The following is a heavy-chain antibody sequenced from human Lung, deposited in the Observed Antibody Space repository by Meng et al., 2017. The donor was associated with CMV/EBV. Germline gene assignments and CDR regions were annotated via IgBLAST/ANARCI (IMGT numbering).Heavy chain of an antibody. V-gene: IGHV4-59*12. CDR3: ARGAYYDSSGYDDWFDP. CDR1: GGSISSCY. J-gene: IGHJ5*02. D-gene: IGHD3-22*01. Sequence: SETXSLTCTVSGGSISSCYWRWIRQPPGKGLEWIGYMFYSGSTNYSPSLKSRVTISVDTSKNQFSLKLSSVTAADTAVYYCARGAYYDSSGYDDWFDPWGQGTLVTVSS. CDR2: MFYSGST.